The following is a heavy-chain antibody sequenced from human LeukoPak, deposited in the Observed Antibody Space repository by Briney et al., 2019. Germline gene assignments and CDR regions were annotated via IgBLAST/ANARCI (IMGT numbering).Heavy chain of an antibody. CDR1: GYTFIDYY. D-gene: IGHD2-15*01. Sequence: GASVTVSCKASGYTFIDYYMHWVRQAPGQGLEWMGWINPNSGGTNYAQKFQGRVTMTRDTSISTAYMELSRLRSDDTAVYYCARERPYCSGGSCYSGLEFDPWGQGTLVTVSS. CDR3: ARERPYCSGGSCYSGLEFDP. V-gene: IGHV1-2*02. CDR2: INPNSGGT. J-gene: IGHJ5*02.